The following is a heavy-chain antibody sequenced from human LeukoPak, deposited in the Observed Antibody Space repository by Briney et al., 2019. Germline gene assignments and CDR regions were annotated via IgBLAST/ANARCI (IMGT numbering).Heavy chain of an antibody. J-gene: IGHJ6*02. Sequence: SETLSLTCAVYGGSFSGYYWSWIRQPPGKGLEWIGEINHSGSTNYNPSLKSRVTISVDTSKNQFSLKLSSVTAADTAVYYCAIQTAHYYGMDVWGQGTTVTVSS. CDR2: INHSGST. D-gene: IGHD1-14*01. V-gene: IGHV4-34*01. CDR1: GGSFSGYY. CDR3: AIQTAHYYGMDV.